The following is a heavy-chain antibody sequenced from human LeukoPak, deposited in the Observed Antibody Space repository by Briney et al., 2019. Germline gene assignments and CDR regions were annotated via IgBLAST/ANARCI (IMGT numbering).Heavy chain of an antibody. D-gene: IGHD2-2*02. Sequence: GGSLRLSCAASGFTFSSYAMSWVRRAPGKGLEWVSAISGSGGSTYYADSVKGRFTISRDNSKNTLYLQMNSLRAEDTAVYYCAKEDCSSTSCYTESGFDPWGQGTLVTVSS. J-gene: IGHJ5*02. V-gene: IGHV3-23*01. CDR2: ISGSGGST. CDR3: AKEDCSSTSCYTESGFDP. CDR1: GFTFSSYA.